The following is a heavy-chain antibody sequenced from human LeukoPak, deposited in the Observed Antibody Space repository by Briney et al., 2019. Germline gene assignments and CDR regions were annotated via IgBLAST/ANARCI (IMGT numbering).Heavy chain of an antibody. CDR3: AKALTAMLKIDY. J-gene: IGHJ4*02. Sequence: GGSLRLSCAASGVTFSSYAMSWVRQAPGKGLEWVSAISGSGGSTYYADSVKGRFTISRDNSKNTLSLQMNSLRAEDTAVYYCAKALTAMLKIDYWGQGTLVTVSS. V-gene: IGHV3-23*01. D-gene: IGHD5-18*01. CDR1: GVTFSSYA. CDR2: ISGSGGST.